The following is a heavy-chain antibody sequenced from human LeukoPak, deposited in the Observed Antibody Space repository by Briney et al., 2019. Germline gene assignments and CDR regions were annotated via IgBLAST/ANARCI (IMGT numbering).Heavy chain of an antibody. CDR3: ARGSLDFWSGYRLWESYYMDV. CDR1: GYTFTRYY. CDR2: INPSGGST. D-gene: IGHD3-3*01. J-gene: IGHJ6*03. V-gene: IGHV1-46*01. Sequence: ASVKVSCKASGYTFTRYYMHWVRQAPGQGLEWMGIINPSGGSTSYAQKFQGRVTMTRDMSTSTVYMELSSLRSEDTAVYYCARGSLDFWSGYRLWESYYMDVWGKGTTVTVSS.